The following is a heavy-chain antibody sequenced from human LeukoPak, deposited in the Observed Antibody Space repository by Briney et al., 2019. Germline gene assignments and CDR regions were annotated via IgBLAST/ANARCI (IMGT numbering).Heavy chain of an antibody. CDR3: ARSLIPGRWYFDL. V-gene: IGHV3-30*04. J-gene: IGHJ2*01. Sequence: PGGSLRLSCAVSGFTFSSFPFHWVRQAPGKGLEWVAAISTDGSYKYHGDSVKGRFTISRDNPMNTLYLQMNGLRPDGTAVYYCARSLIPGRWYFDLWGRGTLVTVSS. CDR1: GFTFSSFP. CDR2: ISTDGSYK. D-gene: IGHD3-16*01.